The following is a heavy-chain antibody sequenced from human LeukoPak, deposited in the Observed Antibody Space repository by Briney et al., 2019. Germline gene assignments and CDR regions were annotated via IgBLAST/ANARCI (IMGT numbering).Heavy chain of an antibody. V-gene: IGHV3-7*03. CDR1: GFTFSSYW. J-gene: IGHJ4*02. Sequence: GGSLRLSCAASGFTFSSYWMSWVRQAPGKGLEWVANIKQDGSEKYYVDSVKGRFTISRDNAKNSLYLQMNSLRAEDTALYYCARDLPYYDSSGYYYVWDYWGQGTLVTVSS. D-gene: IGHD3-22*01. CDR3: ARDLPYYDSSGYYYVWDY. CDR2: IKQDGSEK.